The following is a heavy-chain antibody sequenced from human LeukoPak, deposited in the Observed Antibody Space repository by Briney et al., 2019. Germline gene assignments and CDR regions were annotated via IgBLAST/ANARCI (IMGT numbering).Heavy chain of an antibody. V-gene: IGHV4-59*01. CDR3: AKRIQSAMATGY. Sequence: PSETLSLTCTVSGGSISSYYWSWIRQPPGKGLEWIGYIYYSGSTNYNPSLKSRVTISVDTSKNQFSLKLSSVTAADTAVYYCAKRIQSAMATGYWGQGTLVTVSS. J-gene: IGHJ4*02. CDR2: IYYSGST. CDR1: GGSISSYY. D-gene: IGHD5-18*01.